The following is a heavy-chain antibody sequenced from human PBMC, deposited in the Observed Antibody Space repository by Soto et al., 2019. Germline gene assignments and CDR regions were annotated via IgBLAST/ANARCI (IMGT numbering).Heavy chain of an antibody. Sequence: SVKVSCKACGGPFSSYAISWVRQAPGQGLEWMGGIIPIFGSANYAQKFQGRVTITADESTSTAYMELSSLRSEDTAVYYCARGHEINCSGGSCYREYFQHWGQGTLVTVSS. D-gene: IGHD2-15*01. CDR2: IIPIFGSA. V-gene: IGHV1-69*13. J-gene: IGHJ1*01. CDR1: GGPFSSYA. CDR3: ARGHEINCSGGSCYREYFQH.